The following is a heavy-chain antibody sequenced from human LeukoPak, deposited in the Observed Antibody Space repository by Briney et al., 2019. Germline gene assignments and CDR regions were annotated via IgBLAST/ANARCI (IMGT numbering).Heavy chain of an antibody. V-gene: IGHV3-49*04. CDR3: TTYDIFTGYYLPMPPDY. J-gene: IGHJ4*02. Sequence: PGRSLRLSCTASGFTFGDYAVSWVRQAPGKGLEWVGFIRSKAYGRTAEYAAYVKGRFTISSDDSKSIAHLQRDSLKTEDTAVYYCTTYDIFTGYYLPMPPDYWGQGTLVTVSS. CDR1: GFTFGDYA. CDR2: IRSKAYGRTA. D-gene: IGHD3-9*01.